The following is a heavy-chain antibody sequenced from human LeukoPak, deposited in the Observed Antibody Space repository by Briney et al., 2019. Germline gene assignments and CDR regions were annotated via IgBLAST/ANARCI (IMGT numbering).Heavy chain of an antibody. Sequence: SQTLSLTCAISGDSVSSNSAAWNWIRQSPSRGLEWLGRTYYRSKWYNDYAVSVKSRITINPDTSKNQFSLQLNSVTPEDTAVYYCARETHTGCNSSGWCGVDYWGQGTLVTVSS. J-gene: IGHJ4*02. CDR1: GDSVSSNSAA. V-gene: IGHV6-1*01. CDR3: ARETHTGCNSSGWCGVDY. CDR2: TYYRSKWYN. D-gene: IGHD6-19*01.